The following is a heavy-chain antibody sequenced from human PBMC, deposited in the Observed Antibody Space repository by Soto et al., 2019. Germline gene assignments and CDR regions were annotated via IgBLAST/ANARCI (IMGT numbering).Heavy chain of an antibody. CDR3: ASDLSGRADV. V-gene: IGHV3-74*01. CDR1: GFTFSSYW. J-gene: IGHJ6*02. CDR2: MNEDGGTT. Sequence: GGSLRLSCASSGFTFSSYWMHWVRPAPGKGLVWVSRMNEDGGTTDYADSVKGRFTISRDNAKNTLYLPMNSLRVEDTAVYYCASDLSGRADVWGQGTTVTVSS. D-gene: IGHD3-10*01.